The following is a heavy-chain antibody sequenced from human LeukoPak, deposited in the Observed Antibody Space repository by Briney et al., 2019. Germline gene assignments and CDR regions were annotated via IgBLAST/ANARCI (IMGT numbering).Heavy chain of an antibody. CDR1: GGSISSYY. CDR3: ARGRRGYCSGGSCYSLDY. V-gene: IGHV4-59*01. J-gene: IGHJ4*02. D-gene: IGHD2-15*01. Sequence: SETLSLTCTVSGGSISSYYWSWIRQPPGKGLEWTGYIYYSGSTNYNPSLKSRVTISVDTSKNQFSLKLSSVTAADTAVYYCARGRRGYCSGGSCYSLDYWGQGTLVTVSS. CDR2: IYYSGST.